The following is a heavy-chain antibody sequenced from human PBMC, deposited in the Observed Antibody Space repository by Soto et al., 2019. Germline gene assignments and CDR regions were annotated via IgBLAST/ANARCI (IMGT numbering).Heavy chain of an antibody. J-gene: IGHJ4*02. CDR3: ARDSAAAIDGLAYDY. Sequence: VASVKVSCKASGYTFSSYGISWGRQAPGQGLEWMGWISAYNGNTNYAQKLQGRVTMTTDTSTSTAYMELRSLRSDDTAVYYCARDSAAAIDGLAYDYWGQGTLVTVSS. CDR1: GYTFSSYG. CDR2: ISAYNGNT. V-gene: IGHV1-18*01. D-gene: IGHD2-21*01.